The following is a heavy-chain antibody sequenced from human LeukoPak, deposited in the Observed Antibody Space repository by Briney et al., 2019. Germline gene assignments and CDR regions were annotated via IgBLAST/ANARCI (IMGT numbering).Heavy chain of an antibody. Sequence: SETLSLTCTVSGGSISNYYWSWLRQPPGKGLEWIGHIYSTGSTTYSPSLKSRVIMSADTSKNQFSLKVTSVTAADTAVYYCARTSQVSHFDYWGQGTLVTGSS. CDR1: GGSISNYY. D-gene: IGHD3-10*01. CDR2: IYSTGST. J-gene: IGHJ4*02. CDR3: ARTSQVSHFDY. V-gene: IGHV4-59*08.